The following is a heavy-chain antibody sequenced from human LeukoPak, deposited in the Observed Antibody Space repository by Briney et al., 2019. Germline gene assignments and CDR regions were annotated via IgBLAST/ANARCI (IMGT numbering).Heavy chain of an antibody. Sequence: ETGGSLRLSCAASGITVSSNKMNWVRQAPGKGLEWVSVLYSGGSTNYADSVKGRFTISRDNSKNTLYLQMNSLRAEDTAVYYCAKDADDYVSYFDYWGQGPLVTVSS. CDR3: AKDADDYVSYFDY. CDR1: GITVSSNK. CDR2: LYSGGST. V-gene: IGHV3-66*01. J-gene: IGHJ4*02. D-gene: IGHD4-17*01.